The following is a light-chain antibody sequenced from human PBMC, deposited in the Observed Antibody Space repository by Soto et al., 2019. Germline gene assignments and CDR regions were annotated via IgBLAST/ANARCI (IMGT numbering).Light chain of an antibody. V-gene: IGKV1-39*01. J-gene: IGKJ5*01. CDR3: QQTYNTPEIT. CDR2: GAS. Sequence: DIKMTQSPSSLSASVGDRVTITCRASQSISIHLNWYQKKPXKAPKLXXYGASSLKSGVPARFRGSGSGTDLALTISSLQKEYFAIYYCQQTYNTPEITFGQGTRLEIK. CDR1: QSISIH.